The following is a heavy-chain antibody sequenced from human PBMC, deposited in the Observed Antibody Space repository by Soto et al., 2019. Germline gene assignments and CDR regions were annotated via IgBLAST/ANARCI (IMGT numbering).Heavy chain of an antibody. CDR3: AKSAMVRGGGWFDP. V-gene: IGHV3-23*01. D-gene: IGHD3-10*01. Sequence: EVQLLESGGGLVQPGGSLRLSCAASRFTFSTYAMSWVRQAPGKGLEWVSDISGSGSNTYYADSVKGRFTISRDNSKNTLYLQMNSLRAEDTAVYYCAKSAMVRGGGWFDPWGQGTQVTVSS. CDR2: ISGSGSNT. CDR1: RFTFSTYA. J-gene: IGHJ5*02.